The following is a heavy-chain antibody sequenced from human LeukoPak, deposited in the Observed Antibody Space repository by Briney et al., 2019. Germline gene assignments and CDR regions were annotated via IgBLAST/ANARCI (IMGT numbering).Heavy chain of an antibody. V-gene: IGHV4-59*01. CDR2: IYYSGST. J-gene: IGHJ5*02. CDR1: GGSISSYY. D-gene: IGHD6-13*01. CDR3: AAGYGSSWYGANWFDP. Sequence: KPSETLSLTCTVSGGSISSYYWSWIRQPPGKGLEWIGYIYYSGSTNYNPSLKSRVTISVDTSKNQFSLKLSSVTAADTAVYYCAAGYGSSWYGANWFDPWGQGTLVTVSS.